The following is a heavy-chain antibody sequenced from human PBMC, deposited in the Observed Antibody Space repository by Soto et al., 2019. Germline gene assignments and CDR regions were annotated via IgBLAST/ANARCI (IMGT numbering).Heavy chain of an antibody. Sequence: PGGSLRLSCAASGFTFDDYTMHWVRQAPGKGLEWVSLISWDGGSTYYADSVKGRFTISRDNSKNSLYLQMNSLRTEDTALYYCAKDWAEGLNSGPYWGQGTLVTVSS. CDR3: AKDWAEGLNSGPY. CDR2: ISWDGGST. J-gene: IGHJ4*02. CDR1: GFTFDDYT. V-gene: IGHV3-43*01. D-gene: IGHD6-19*01.